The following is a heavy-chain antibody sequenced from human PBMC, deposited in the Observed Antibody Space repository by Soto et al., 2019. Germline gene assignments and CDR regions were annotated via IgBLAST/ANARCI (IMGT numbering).Heavy chain of an antibody. Sequence: PGGSLRLSCAAXGFTFSSYSMNWVRQAPGKGLEWVSYISSSSSTIYYADSVKGRFTISRDNAKNSLYLQMNSLRAEDTAVYYCARGRIDYGDYTDYYYYYMDVWGKGTTVTVSS. V-gene: IGHV3-48*01. CDR2: ISSSSSTI. J-gene: IGHJ6*03. CDR3: ARGRIDYGDYTDYYYYYMDV. D-gene: IGHD4-17*01. CDR1: GFTFSSYS.